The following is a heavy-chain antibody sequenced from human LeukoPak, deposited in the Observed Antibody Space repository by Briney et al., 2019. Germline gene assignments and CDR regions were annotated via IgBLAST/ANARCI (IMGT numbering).Heavy chain of an antibody. V-gene: IGHV3-33*01. CDR2: IGSDGNKK. Sequence: GGSLRLSCTASGFTFSSYAMHWVRRAPGKGLEWVALIGSDGNKKYYADSVKGRFSISRDNSNDTLYLQMNSLGVEDTAVYYCARGGYSSSWKDYWGQGTLVTVSS. CDR1: GFTFSSYA. J-gene: IGHJ4*02. CDR3: ARGGYSSSWKDY. D-gene: IGHD6-13*01.